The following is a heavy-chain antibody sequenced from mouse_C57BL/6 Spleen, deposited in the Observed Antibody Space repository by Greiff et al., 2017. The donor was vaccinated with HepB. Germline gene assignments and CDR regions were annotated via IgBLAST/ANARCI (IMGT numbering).Heavy chain of an antibody. CDR3: ARKGLRPPYWYFDV. J-gene: IGHJ1*03. Sequence: VQLQQPGAELVRPGTSVKLSCKASGYTFTSYWMHWVKQRPGQGLEWIGVIDPSDSYTNYNQKFKGKATLTVDTSSSTAYMQLSSLTSEDSAVYYCARKGLRPPYWYFDVWGTGTTVTVSS. V-gene: IGHV1-59*01. CDR1: GYTFTSYW. CDR2: IDPSDSYT. D-gene: IGHD3-2*02.